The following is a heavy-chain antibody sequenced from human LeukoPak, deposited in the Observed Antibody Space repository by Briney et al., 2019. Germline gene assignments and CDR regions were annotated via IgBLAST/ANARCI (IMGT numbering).Heavy chain of an antibody. J-gene: IGHJ4*02. CDR2: ISSTGGTA. Sequence: GGSLRLSCAASGFTFSSFGMSWVRQAPGKGLEWVSAISSTGGTAYYADSVKGRFTISRDNSKNTLYLQMNSLKTEDTAVYYCTTDYYGSGSYYVWGQGTLVTVSS. V-gene: IGHV3-23*01. CDR3: TTDYYGSGSYYV. CDR1: GFTFSSFG. D-gene: IGHD3-10*01.